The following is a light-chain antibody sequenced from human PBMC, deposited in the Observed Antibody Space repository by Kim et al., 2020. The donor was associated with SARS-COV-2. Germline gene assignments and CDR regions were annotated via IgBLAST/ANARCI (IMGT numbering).Light chain of an antibody. J-gene: IGLJ1*01. CDR3: QAWDSGSYV. CDR2: QDN. CDR1: KLGDKY. V-gene: IGLV3-1*01. Sequence: SMSTGQTASSTCSGDKLGDKYVSWYQQKPGQSPVLLIYQDNTRPTGIPERFSGSNSESSATLTISGTQAMDEADYYCQAWDSGSYVFGTGTKVTFL.